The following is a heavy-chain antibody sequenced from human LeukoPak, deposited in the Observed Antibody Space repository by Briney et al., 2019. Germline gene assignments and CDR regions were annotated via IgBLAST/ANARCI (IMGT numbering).Heavy chain of an antibody. J-gene: IGHJ4*02. V-gene: IGHV1-18*01. CDR1: GYSFTTYG. Sequence: ASVTVSFTASGYSFTTYGITWVRQAPGQGLEWMGWISAYNGDTRYAQHLQGRLTMTTDTSTTTAYIDLRSLRSDDTAVDYCARGVGVYYDSSGYSDYFDYWGQGTLVTVSS. D-gene: IGHD3-22*01. CDR2: ISAYNGDT. CDR3: ARGVGVYYDSSGYSDYFDY.